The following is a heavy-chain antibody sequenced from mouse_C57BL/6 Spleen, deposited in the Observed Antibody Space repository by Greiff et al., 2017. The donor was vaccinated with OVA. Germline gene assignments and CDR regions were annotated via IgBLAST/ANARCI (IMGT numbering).Heavy chain of an antibody. D-gene: IGHD2-4*01. Sequence: VQLQLSGPELVKPGASVKISCKASGYTFTDYYMNWVKQSHGKSLEWIGDINPNNGGTSYNQKFKGKATVTVDKSSSTAYMERRSLTSEDSAVYYCASWDYGFDYWGQGTTLTVSS. V-gene: IGHV1-26*01. J-gene: IGHJ2*01. CDR2: INPNNGGT. CDR3: ASWDYGFDY. CDR1: GYTFTDYY.